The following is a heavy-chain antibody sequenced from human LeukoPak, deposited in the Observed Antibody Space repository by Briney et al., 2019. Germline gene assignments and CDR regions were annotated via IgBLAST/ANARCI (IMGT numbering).Heavy chain of an antibody. J-gene: IGHJ3*02. V-gene: IGHV4-34*01. Sequence: KPSETLSLTCAVYGGSFSGYYWSWFRQPPGKGLNWIGEINHSGSTNYNPSLKSRVTISVDTSKNQFSLNLSSVTAADPAVYYCARSLVASDAFDIGGQGTMDTVSS. CDR3: ARSLVASDAFDI. CDR2: INHSGST. CDR1: GGSFSGYY. D-gene: IGHD2-15*01.